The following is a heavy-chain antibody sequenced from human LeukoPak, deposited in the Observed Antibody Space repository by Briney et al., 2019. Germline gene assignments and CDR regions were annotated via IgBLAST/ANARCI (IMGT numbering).Heavy chain of an antibody. V-gene: IGHV5-10-1*01. D-gene: IGHD6-13*01. J-gene: IGHJ4*02. CDR3: ARHTSSWDYYFEY. Sequence: GESLQISCQGSGYSFTNYWISWVRQMPGKGLEWMGRIDPGDSYSNYSPSFQGHVTISADKSISTAYLQWSSLKASDTAIYYCARHTSSWDYYFEYWGQGTLVTVSS. CDR1: GYSFTNYW. CDR2: IDPGDSYS.